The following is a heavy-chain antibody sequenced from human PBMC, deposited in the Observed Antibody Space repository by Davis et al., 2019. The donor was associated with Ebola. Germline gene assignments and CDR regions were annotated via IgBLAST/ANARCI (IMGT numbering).Heavy chain of an antibody. V-gene: IGHV1-3*01. CDR1: GYTFTSYA. J-gene: IGHJ4*02. D-gene: IGHD6-19*01. CDR3: ARDSGGWYYFDY. CDR2: INAGNGNT. Sequence: ASVKVSCKASGYTFTSYAMHWVRQAPGQRLEWMGWINAGNGNTKYSQKFQGRVTITRDTSASTAYMELSSLRSEDTAVYYCARDSGGWYYFDYWGQGTLVIVSS.